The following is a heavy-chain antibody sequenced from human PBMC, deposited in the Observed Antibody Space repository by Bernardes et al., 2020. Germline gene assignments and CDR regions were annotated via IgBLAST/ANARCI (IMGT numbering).Heavy chain of an antibody. V-gene: IGHV4-34*01. CDR3: ARVAEYPPSYFDY. Sequence: SETLSLTCAVYGGSFSGYYWSWIRQPPGKGLEWIGEINHSGSTNYNPSLKSRVTISVDTSKNQFSLKLSSVTAADTAVYYCARVAEYPPSYFDYWGQGTLVTVSS. J-gene: IGHJ4*02. CDR2: INHSGST. CDR1: GGSFSGYY.